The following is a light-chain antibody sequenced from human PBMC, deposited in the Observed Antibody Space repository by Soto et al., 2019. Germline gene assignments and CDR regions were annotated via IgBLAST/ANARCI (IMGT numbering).Light chain of an antibody. CDR1: SGSIASTY. CDR2: EDN. CDR3: QSYDNNIVI. V-gene: IGLV6-57*04. Sequence: FMLTQPHAVSESPGKTATISCTRSSGSIASTYVQWYQQRPGRAPTTVIYEDNQRPSGVPDRFSGSIDSSSNSATLTISGLKTEDEADYYCQSYDNNIVIFGGGTKVTVL. J-gene: IGLJ2*01.